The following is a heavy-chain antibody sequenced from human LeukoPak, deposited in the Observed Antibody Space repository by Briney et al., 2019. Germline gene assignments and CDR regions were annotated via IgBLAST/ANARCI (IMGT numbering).Heavy chain of an antibody. Sequence: SETLSLTCTVSGGSISSGDYYWSWIRQPPGKGLEWIGYIYYSGSTYYNPSLKSRVTISVDTSKNQFSLKLSSVTAADTAVYYCARNQLWFGELDYFDYWGQGTLVNVSS. V-gene: IGHV4-30-4*01. J-gene: IGHJ4*02. CDR1: GGSISSGDYY. D-gene: IGHD3-10*01. CDR2: IYYSGST. CDR3: ARNQLWFGELDYFDY.